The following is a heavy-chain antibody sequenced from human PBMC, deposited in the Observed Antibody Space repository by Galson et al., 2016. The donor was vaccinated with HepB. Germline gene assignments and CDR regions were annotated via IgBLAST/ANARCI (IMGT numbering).Heavy chain of an antibody. CDR1: GFTFNGVW. V-gene: IGHV3-15*01. CDR3: TTCISCYGTDYSYGMDV. J-gene: IGHJ6*02. CDR2: INRKREGGST. D-gene: IGHD2-2*01. Sequence: SLRLSCAASGFTFNGVWMSWVRQAPGKGLEWVGRINRKREGGSTDYAAPVKGRFTISRDESMNTLYLLMNSLKTEDTAVYYCTTCISCYGTDYSYGMDVWGLGTTVIVSS.